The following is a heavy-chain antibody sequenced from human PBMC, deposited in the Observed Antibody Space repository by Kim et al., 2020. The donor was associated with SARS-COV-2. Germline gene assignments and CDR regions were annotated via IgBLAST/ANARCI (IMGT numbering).Heavy chain of an antibody. J-gene: IGHJ6*01. CDR1: GFTFSSYD. V-gene: IGHV3-13*01. D-gene: IGHD4-17*01. CDR3: ARAGYGGNFDYYYGMDV. CDR2: IGTAGDT. Sequence: GGSLRLYCTASGFTFSSYDMHWVRQATGKGLEWVSAIGTAGDTYFPGSVKGRFTISRENAKNSLYLQMNSLRAGDTAVYFCARAGYGGNFDYYYGMDVRG.